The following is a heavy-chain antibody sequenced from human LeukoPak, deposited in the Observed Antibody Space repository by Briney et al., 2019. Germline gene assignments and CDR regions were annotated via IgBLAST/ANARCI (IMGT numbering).Heavy chain of an antibody. CDR3: ASRGGYYYGDAFDI. CDR1: GYTFTDDY. D-gene: IGHD3-22*01. Sequence: ASVKVSCKASGYTFTDDYVHWVRQAPGQGLEWMGWINPNSGVTNYAQKFQGRVTMTRDTSISTAYMELSRLRSDDTAVYYCASRGGYYYGDAFDIWGQGTMVTVSS. J-gene: IGHJ3*02. V-gene: IGHV1-2*02. CDR2: INPNSGVT.